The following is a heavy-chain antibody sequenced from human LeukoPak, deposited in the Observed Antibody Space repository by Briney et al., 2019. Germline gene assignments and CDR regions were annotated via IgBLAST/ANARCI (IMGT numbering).Heavy chain of an antibody. J-gene: IGHJ4*02. D-gene: IGHD6-13*01. Sequence: PGGSLRLSCAASGXTFSIYEMNWVRQAPGKGLEWVSFISGSGSTIHFADSVKGRFTISRDNAKNSLYLQMNSLRGEDTAVYYCVRSRQGSYFDYWDQGTLVTVSS. CDR2: ISGSGSTI. CDR1: GXTFSIYE. V-gene: IGHV3-48*03. CDR3: VRSRQGSYFDY.